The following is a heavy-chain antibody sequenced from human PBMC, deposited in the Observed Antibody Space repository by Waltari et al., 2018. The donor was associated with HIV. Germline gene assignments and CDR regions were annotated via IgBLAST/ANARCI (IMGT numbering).Heavy chain of an antibody. V-gene: IGHV4-34*01. D-gene: IGHD1-26*01. CDR3: ARLEVGRGDY. Sequence: QVQLQQWGAGLLKPSETLSLTCAVYGGSLCGYYWSWIRQPPGKGLEWIGEINHSGRTNNDPSLKGRVAKSIDTSKNQFSLKLRSVTAADTAMYYSARLEVGRGDYWGQVTLVTVSS. J-gene: IGHJ4*02. CDR1: GGSLCGYY. CDR2: INHSGRT.